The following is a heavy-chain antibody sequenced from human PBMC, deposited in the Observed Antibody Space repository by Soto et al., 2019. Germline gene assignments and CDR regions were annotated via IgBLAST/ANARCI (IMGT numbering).Heavy chain of an antibody. D-gene: IGHD4-17*01. CDR3: ARNYGGNVDY. V-gene: IGHV4-59*08. J-gene: IGHJ4*02. Sequence: SETLSLTCTVSGGSISSYYWSWIRQPPGKGLEWIGYIYYSGSTKYNPSLKSRVTISVDTSKNQFSLKLSSVTAADTAVYYCARNYGGNVDYWGQGTLVTVSS. CDR2: IYYSGST. CDR1: GGSISSYY.